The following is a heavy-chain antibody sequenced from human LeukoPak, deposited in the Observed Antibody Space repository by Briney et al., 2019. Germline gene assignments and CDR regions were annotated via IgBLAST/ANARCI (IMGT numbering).Heavy chain of an antibody. V-gene: IGHV3-20*04. CDR3: AKDGQLGVPSYFDY. Sequence: PGGSLRLSCAASGFTFDDYGMSWVRQAPGKGLEWVSGINWNGGSTGYADSVKGRFTISRDNSKNTPYLQMNSLRAEDTAVYYCAKDGQLGVPSYFDYWGQGTLVTVSS. CDR1: GFTFDDYG. J-gene: IGHJ4*02. CDR2: INWNGGST. D-gene: IGHD5-18*01.